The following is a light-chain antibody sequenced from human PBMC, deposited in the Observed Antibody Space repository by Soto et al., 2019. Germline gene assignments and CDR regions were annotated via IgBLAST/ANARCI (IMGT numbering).Light chain of an antibody. CDR3: QNGSAYFRWR. Sequence: NQLTLSPSTLSASLEDRVTITCGASQSISDRLAWYQQIPGKAPKLLKYQVSTVESGVPSMLCGSGSGTEFTMTISSFRHEEVATFYCQNGSAYFRWRFAQGTKLDIK. CDR2: QVS. V-gene: IGKV1-5*03. J-gene: IGKJ1*01. CDR1: QSISDR.